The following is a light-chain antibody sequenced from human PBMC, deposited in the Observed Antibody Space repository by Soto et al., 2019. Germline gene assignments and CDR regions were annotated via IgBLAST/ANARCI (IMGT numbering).Light chain of an antibody. Sequence: DIQMTQSPSSLSASVGDRVTITCQASQDINNFLNWYQQKPGKAPKLLIYAASSLQTGVPSRFSGSGSGTDFTLTISSLQPEDFATYYCQQANSFPRTFGQGTKVDIK. V-gene: IGKV1-12*01. CDR3: QQANSFPRT. J-gene: IGKJ1*01. CDR1: QDINNF. CDR2: AAS.